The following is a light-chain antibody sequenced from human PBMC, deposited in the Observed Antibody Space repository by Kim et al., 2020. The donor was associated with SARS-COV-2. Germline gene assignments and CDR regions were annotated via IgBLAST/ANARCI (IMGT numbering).Light chain of an antibody. CDR1: QSVSSSS. CDR3: QQDGSSPPT. Sequence: SPGERATPSCRASQSVSSSSVAWYQQKPGQAPRLLVFGASSRATGIPDRFSGSGPGTDFTLTISRLEPEDFAVYYCQQDGSSPPTFGQGTKVDIK. J-gene: IGKJ1*01. CDR2: GAS. V-gene: IGKV3-20*01.